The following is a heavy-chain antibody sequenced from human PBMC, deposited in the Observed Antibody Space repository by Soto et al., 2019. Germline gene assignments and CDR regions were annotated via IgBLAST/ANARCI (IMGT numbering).Heavy chain of an antibody. CDR3: AKDDISGVGLWLVSD. D-gene: IGHD2-21*01. J-gene: IGHJ4*02. CDR2: ITGSGNTI. V-gene: IGHV3-23*01. CDR1: GFIFSKYA. Sequence: DVQLLESGGGLVQPGGSLRLSCAASGFIFSKYAMIWVRQAPGKGQEWVSGITGSGNTIEYAASVKGRFTISRDNSRNTVDLQMNSLRAEDTGMYYCAKDDISGVGLWLVSDWGQGTLVTVS.